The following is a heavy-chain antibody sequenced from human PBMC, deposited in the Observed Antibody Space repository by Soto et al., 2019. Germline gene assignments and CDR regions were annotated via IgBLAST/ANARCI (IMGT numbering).Heavy chain of an antibody. Sequence: SETLSLTCTVSGGSXSSGDYYWSLIRQPPGKGLEWIGYIYYSGSTYYNPSLKSRVTISVDTSKNQFSLKLSSVTAADTAVYYCARVGRDGYNYDYFDYWGQGTLVTVSS. D-gene: IGHD5-12*01. J-gene: IGHJ4*02. CDR3: ARVGRDGYNYDYFDY. CDR1: GGSXSSGDYY. V-gene: IGHV4-30-4*01. CDR2: IYYSGST.